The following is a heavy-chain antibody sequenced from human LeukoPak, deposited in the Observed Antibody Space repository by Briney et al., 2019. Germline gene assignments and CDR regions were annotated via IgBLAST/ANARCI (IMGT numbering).Heavy chain of an antibody. Sequence: GGSLRLSCAASGFTFSSYGMHWVRQAPGKGLEWVAFIRYDGSNKYYADSVKGRFTISRDNSKNTLYLQMNSLRAEDTAVYYCAKGRHYDGSGSRTVFDYWGQGTLVTVSS. CDR2: IRYDGSNK. V-gene: IGHV3-30*02. CDR1: GFTFSSYG. CDR3: AKGRHYDGSGSRTVFDY. J-gene: IGHJ4*02. D-gene: IGHD3-10*01.